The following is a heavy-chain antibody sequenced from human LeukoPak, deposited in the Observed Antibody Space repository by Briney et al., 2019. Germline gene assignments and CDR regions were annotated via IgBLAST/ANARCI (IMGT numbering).Heavy chain of an antibody. J-gene: IGHJ6*02. CDR3: ARLDGGNFGLYGMDV. V-gene: IGHV4-59*08. D-gene: IGHD4-23*01. CDR1: GDSISNYY. CDR2: IYYSGST. Sequence: SETLSLTCTVSGDSISNYYWSWIRQPPGKGLEWIGYIYYSGSTHYNPSLKSRVTISLDMSKNQFSLKLSSVTAADTAVFYCARLDGGNFGLYGMDVWGQGTTVTVSS.